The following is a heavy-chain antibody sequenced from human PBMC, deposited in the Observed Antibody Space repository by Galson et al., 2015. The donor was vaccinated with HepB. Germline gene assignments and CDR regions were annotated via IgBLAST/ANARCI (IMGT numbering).Heavy chain of an antibody. CDR2: ISYDGNNK. D-gene: IGHD6-13*01. V-gene: IGHV3-30*18. CDR3: AKIAAAVGY. Sequence: RLSCAASGFTFSSYGMHWVRQAPGKGLEWVAVISYDGNNKYYADSVKGRFTISRDNSKNTLYLQMNSLRAEGTAVYYCAKIAAAVGYWGQGTLVTVSS. CDR1: GFTFSSYG. J-gene: IGHJ4*02.